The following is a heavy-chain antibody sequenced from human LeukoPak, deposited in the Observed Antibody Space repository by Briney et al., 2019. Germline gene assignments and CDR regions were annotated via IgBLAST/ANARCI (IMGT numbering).Heavy chain of an antibody. J-gene: IGHJ4*02. D-gene: IGHD2-15*01. CDR3: AGALEGVVDY. CDR1: GFTFSSYS. CDR2: IPSSSSYI. V-gene: IGHV3-21*01. Sequence: GGPLRLSYAASGFTFSSYSMNWVRQAPGQGLEWVSSIPSSSSYIYYADSVKGRFTISRDNAKNSLYLQMNSLRAEDTAVYYCAGALEGVVDYWGQGTLVTVSS.